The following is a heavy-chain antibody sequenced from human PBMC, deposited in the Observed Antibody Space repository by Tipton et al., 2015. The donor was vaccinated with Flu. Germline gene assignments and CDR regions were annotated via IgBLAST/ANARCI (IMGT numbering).Heavy chain of an antibody. Sequence: SLRLSCAASGFTFDDYAMHWVRQAPGRGLEWVSLISWDGFTTYYADSVMARFTISRDSSKNSLSLQMDSLRAEDTALYYCAKGDYYDSSGPNYYYYAMDVWGQGTAVTVSS. V-gene: IGHV3-43D*04. CDR1: GFTFDDYA. CDR2: ISWDGFTT. D-gene: IGHD3-22*01. J-gene: IGHJ6*02. CDR3: AKGDYYDSSGPNYYYYAMDV.